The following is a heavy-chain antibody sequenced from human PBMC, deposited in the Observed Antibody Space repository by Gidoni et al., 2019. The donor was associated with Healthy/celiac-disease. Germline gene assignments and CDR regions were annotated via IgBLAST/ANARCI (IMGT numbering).Heavy chain of an antibody. J-gene: IGHJ6*02. CDR2: ISSSSSYI. D-gene: IGHD2-15*01. CDR1: GFTFSSYS. Sequence: EVQLVESGGGLVKPGGSLRLSCAASGFTFSSYSMNWVRQAPGKGLEWVSSISSSSSYIYYADSVKGRFTISRDNAKNSLYLQMNSLRAEDTAVYYCAREVVFYYYGMDVWGQGTTVTVSS. CDR3: AREVVFYYYGMDV. V-gene: IGHV3-21*01.